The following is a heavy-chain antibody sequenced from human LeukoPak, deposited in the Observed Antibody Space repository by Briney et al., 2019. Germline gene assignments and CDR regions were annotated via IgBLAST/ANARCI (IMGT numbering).Heavy chain of an antibody. Sequence: GGSLRLSCAASGFTFGSYAMSWVRQAPGKGLEWVSAISGSGGSTYYADSVKGRFTISRDNSKNTLYLQMNSLRAEDTAVYYCATRDDFWSGYSSWFDPWGQGTLVTVSS. CDR2: ISGSGGST. V-gene: IGHV3-23*01. J-gene: IGHJ5*02. D-gene: IGHD3-3*01. CDR3: ATRDDFWSGYSSWFDP. CDR1: GFTFGSYA.